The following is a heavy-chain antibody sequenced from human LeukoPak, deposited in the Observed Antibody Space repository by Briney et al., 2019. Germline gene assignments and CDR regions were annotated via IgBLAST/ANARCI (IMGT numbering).Heavy chain of an antibody. J-gene: IGHJ4*02. CDR2: IYTSGST. V-gene: IGHV4-4*07. Sequence: SETLSLTCTVSGGSISSYYWSWIRQPAGKGLEWIGRIYTSGSTNYNPSLKSRVTMSADTSKNQFSLKLSSVTAADTAVYYCATERVYSYGSYYFDYWGQGTLVTVSS. CDR3: ATERVYSYGSYYFDY. D-gene: IGHD5-18*01. CDR1: GGSISSYY.